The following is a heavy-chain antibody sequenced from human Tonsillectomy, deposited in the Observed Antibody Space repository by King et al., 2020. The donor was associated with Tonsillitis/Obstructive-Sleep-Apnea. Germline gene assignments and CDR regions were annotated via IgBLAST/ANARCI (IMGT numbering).Heavy chain of an antibody. CDR3: ARDWGSGRIDYYYYYMDV. Sequence: VQLVESGAEVKKPGASVKVSCKASGYTFTSYYMHWVRQAPGQGLEWMGIINPSGGSTSYAQRFQGRVTMTRDTSTSTVYMELSSLRSEDTAVYYCARDWGSGRIDYYYYYMDVWGKGTTVTVSS. CDR1: GYTFTSYY. CDR2: INPSGGST. V-gene: IGHV1-46*01. D-gene: IGHD3-10*01. J-gene: IGHJ6*03.